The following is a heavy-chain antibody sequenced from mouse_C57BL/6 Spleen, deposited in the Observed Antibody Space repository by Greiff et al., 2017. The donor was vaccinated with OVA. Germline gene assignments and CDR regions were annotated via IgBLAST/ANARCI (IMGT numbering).Heavy chain of an antibody. CDR3: ARGDYGSSDDY. CDR2: IYPGDGDT. Sequence: VQLQQSGAELVKPGASVKISCKASGYAFSSYWMNWVKQRPGKGLEWIGQIYPGDGDTNYNGKFKGKATLTADKSSSTAYMQLSSLTSEDSAVYFCARGDYGSSDDYWGQGTTLTVSS. J-gene: IGHJ2*01. V-gene: IGHV1-80*01. CDR1: GYAFSSYW. D-gene: IGHD1-1*01.